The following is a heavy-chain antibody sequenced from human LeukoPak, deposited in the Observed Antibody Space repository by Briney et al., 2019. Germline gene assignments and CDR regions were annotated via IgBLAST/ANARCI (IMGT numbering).Heavy chain of an antibody. CDR1: GFTFSSYE. CDR2: ISSSGSTI. CDR3: ARDSGVAASKSFDY. D-gene: IGHD6-19*01. Sequence: GGSLRLSCAASGFTFSSYEMNWVRQAPGKGLEWVSYISSSGSTIYYADSVKGRFTISRDNAKNSLYLQMNGLRAEDTAVYYCARDSGVAASKSFDYWGQGTLVTVSS. V-gene: IGHV3-48*03. J-gene: IGHJ4*02.